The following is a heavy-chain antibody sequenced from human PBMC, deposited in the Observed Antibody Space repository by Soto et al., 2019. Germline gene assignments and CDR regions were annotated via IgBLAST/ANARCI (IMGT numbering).Heavy chain of an antibody. CDR2: FYPGDSET. V-gene: IGHV5-51*01. Sequence: PGESLQISCQGSGYRFTSYWLGWVRQMPGKGLEWMGSFYPGDSETRYSPSFQGQVTISGDKSISTAYLQWSSLKASDTAMYYCASHSRALGYYYGMDVWGQGTTVTVSS. J-gene: IGHJ6*02. CDR3: ASHSRALGYYYGMDV. CDR1: GYRFTSYW. D-gene: IGHD2-2*01.